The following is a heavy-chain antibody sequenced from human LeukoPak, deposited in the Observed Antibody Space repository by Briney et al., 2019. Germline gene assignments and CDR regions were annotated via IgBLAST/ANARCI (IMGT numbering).Heavy chain of an antibody. CDR2: IYYSGST. Sequence: PSETLSLTCTVSGGSISSSSYYWGWIRQPPGKGLEWIGSIYYSGSTYYNPSLKSRVTISVDTSKNQFSLRLSSVTAADTAVYYCARDRSAAMFLRDYYYGMDVWGQGTTVTVSS. D-gene: IGHD5-18*01. CDR3: ARDRSAAMFLRDYYYGMDV. V-gene: IGHV4-39*07. J-gene: IGHJ6*02. CDR1: GGSISSSSYY.